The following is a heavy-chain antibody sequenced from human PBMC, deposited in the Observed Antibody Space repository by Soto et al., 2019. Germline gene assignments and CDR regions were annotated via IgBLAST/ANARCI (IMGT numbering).Heavy chain of an antibody. CDR2: IYPSVSS. D-gene: IGHD1-1*01. CDR3: AREKVGTTFFDN. Sequence: PSETLSLTCSVSGFAISRGYYWSWVRQPPGKGLEWIGSIYPSVSSYHNPSLATRLRLSIDTSKNQFTLNLTSVTAADTALYVCAREKVGTTFFDNWGQGIQVTVSS. J-gene: IGHJ4*02. CDR1: GFAISRGYY. V-gene: IGHV4-38-2*02.